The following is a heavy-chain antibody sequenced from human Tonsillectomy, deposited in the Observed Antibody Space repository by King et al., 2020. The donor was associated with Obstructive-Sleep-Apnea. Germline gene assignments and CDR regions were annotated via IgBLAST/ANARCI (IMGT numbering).Heavy chain of an antibody. CDR3: ARDGDAGYKTQIDY. D-gene: IGHD5-24*01. CDR1: GFTFSDYY. J-gene: IGHJ4*02. CDR2: ISRSGSTI. V-gene: IGHV3-11*01. Sequence: VQLVESGGGLVKPGGSLRLSCAASGFTFSDYYMSWIRQAPGKGLEWVSSISRSGSTIYYADSVKGRFTISRDNAKNSLYLQLNSLRAEDTAMYYCARDGDAGYKTQIDYWGQGTLVTVSS.